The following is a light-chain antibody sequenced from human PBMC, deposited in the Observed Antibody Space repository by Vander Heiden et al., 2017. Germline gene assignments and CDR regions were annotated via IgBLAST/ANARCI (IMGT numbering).Light chain of an antibody. CDR2: DAT. J-gene: IGKJ2*01. Sequence: AIQLTQSPSSLSTSVGARVTITCRASQGITSALAWYQQKPGKRPELLIYDATSLETGVPLRCSGSGSGTDFTLTISSLQPEDAATYFCQQCSIYPRTFGQGTKLEIK. V-gene: IGKV1-13*02. CDR1: QGITSA. CDR3: QQCSIYPRT.